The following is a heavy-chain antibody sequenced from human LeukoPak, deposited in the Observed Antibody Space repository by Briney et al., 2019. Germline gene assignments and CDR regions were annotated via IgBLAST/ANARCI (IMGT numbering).Heavy chain of an antibody. D-gene: IGHD2-2*01. CDR1: GFTFSSYA. CDR2: ISYDGSNK. V-gene: IGHV3-30-3*01. CDR3: ARDRDIVVVPAAPGDYFDY. Sequence: GGSLRLSCAASGFTFSSYAMHWVRQAPGKGLEWVAVISYDGSNKYYADSVKGRFTISRDNSKNTLYLQMNSLRAEDTAVYYCARDRDIVVVPAAPGDYFDYWGQGTLVTVSS. J-gene: IGHJ4*02.